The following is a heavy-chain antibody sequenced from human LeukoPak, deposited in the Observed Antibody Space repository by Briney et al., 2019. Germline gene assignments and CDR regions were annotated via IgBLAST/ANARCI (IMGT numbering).Heavy chain of an antibody. J-gene: IGHJ6*03. V-gene: IGHV3-23*01. CDR2: ISGSGGST. D-gene: IGHD1-14*01. Sequence: PGGSLRLSCAASGFTFSSYAMSWVRQAPGKGLEWVSAISGSGGSTYYADSVKGRFTISRDNSKNTLYLQMNSLRAEDTAVYYCAKNEPRSANYYYYMDVWGKGTTVTVSS. CDR1: GFTFSSYA. CDR3: AKNEPRSANYYYYMDV.